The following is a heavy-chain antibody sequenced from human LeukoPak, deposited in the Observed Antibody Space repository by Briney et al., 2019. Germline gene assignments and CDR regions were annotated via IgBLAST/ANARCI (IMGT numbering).Heavy chain of an antibody. J-gene: IGHJ4*02. Sequence: GGSLRLSCAASGFTFSSYGMSWVRQAPGKGLEWVSAISGSGGSTYYADSVKGRFTISRDNSKNTLYLQMNSLRAEDTAVYYCAKDEYYYDSGNFGYWGQGTLVTVSS. CDR2: ISGSGGST. D-gene: IGHD3-22*01. V-gene: IGHV3-23*01. CDR3: AKDEYYYDSGNFGY. CDR1: GFTFSSYG.